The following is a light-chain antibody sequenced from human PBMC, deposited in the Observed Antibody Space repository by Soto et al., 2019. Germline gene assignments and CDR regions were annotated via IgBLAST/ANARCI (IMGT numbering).Light chain of an antibody. J-gene: IGKJ2*01. CDR3: MEALQTSSYT. CDR1: QSLLHSNGYNY. V-gene: IGKV2-28*01. CDR2: LGF. Sequence: DIVLTQSPLSLSVTPGEPASISCRSSQSLLHSNGYNYLDWYLQKPGQSPQLLIYLGFNRASGXTXRXXGSGSGTDFTLKISRVEAEDVGVYYCMEALQTSSYTFGQGTKLEIK.